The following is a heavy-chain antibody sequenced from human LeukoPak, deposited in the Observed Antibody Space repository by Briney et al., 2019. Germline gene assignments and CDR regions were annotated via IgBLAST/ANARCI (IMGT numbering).Heavy chain of an antibody. CDR1: GGSISGYY. CDR2: IYYDRST. CDR3: ARDQAARYYYYAMDV. D-gene: IGHD6-6*01. V-gene: IGHV4-59*01. J-gene: IGHJ6*04. Sequence: SETLSLTCTVSGGSISGYYWSWIRQPPGKGLEWIGYIYYDRSTNYNPSLKSRVTMSVDTSKNQFSLKLSSVTAADTAVYYCARDQAARYYYYAMDVWGKGTTVSVSS.